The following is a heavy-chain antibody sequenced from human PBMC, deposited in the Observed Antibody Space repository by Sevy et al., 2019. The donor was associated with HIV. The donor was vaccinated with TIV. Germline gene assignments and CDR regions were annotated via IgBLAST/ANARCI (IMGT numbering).Heavy chain of an antibody. CDR2: ISHDTTVK. V-gene: IGHV3-30*04. J-gene: IGHJ4*02. CDR1: GFTFSDYV. Sequence: GGSLRLSCAASGFTFSDYVMHWVRQAPGKGLEWLARISHDTTVKYYADSLKGRFTISRDNSKKTLYLQMNSLRHEDTAVYHCARDADWSLNYWGQGTLVTVSS. CDR3: ARDADWSLNY. D-gene: IGHD3-9*01.